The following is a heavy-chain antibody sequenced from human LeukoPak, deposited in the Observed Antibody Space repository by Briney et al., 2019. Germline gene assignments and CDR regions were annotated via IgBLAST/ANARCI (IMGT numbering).Heavy chain of an antibody. Sequence: QPGGSLRLSCAASGFTFSSYAMSWVRQAPGKGLEWVAVISYDGSNKYYADSVKGRFTISRDNSKNTLYLQMNSLRAEDTAVYYCARGRSGLVVPAAYVYWGQGTLVTVSS. CDR1: GFTFSSYA. V-gene: IGHV3-30-3*01. J-gene: IGHJ4*02. D-gene: IGHD2-2*01. CDR2: ISYDGSNK. CDR3: ARGRSGLVVPAAYVY.